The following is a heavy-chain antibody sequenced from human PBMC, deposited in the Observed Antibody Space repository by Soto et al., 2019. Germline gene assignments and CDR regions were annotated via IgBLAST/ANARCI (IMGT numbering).Heavy chain of an antibody. D-gene: IGHD1-1*01. V-gene: IGHV3-23*01. J-gene: IGHJ4*02. CDR3: TKVPSPSEQTTNFDY. Sequence: GGSLRLSCAATGFTFRNYAMCWVRQAPGEGLEWVSGISAGSGTNTYYADSVKGRFTISRDNSRNTLYLQMNSLRAEDTAVYYCTKVPSPSEQTTNFDYWGQGTLVTVSS. CDR1: GFTFRNYA. CDR2: ISAGSGTNT.